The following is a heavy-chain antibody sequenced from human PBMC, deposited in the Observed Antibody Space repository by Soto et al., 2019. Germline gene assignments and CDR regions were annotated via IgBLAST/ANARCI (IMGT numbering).Heavy chain of an antibody. J-gene: IGHJ4*02. CDR1: GGTFSSYA. D-gene: IGHD3-3*01. CDR3: ARRTTSYDFWSGYYTD. V-gene: IGHV1-69*13. CDR2: IIPIFGTA. Sequence: SVKVSCKASGGTFSSYAISWVRQAPGQGLEWMGGIIPIFGTANYAQKFQGRVTITADESTSTAYMELSSLRSEDTAVYYCARRTTSYDFWSGYYTDWGQGTLVTVSS.